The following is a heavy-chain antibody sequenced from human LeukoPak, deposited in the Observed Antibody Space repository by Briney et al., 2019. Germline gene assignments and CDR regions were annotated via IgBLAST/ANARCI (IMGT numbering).Heavy chain of an antibody. CDR1: GYSISSGYY. CDR3: ARFVVVPAASAFDY. V-gene: IGHV4-38-2*02. Sequence: SETLSLTCTVSGYSISSGYYWGWIRQPPGKGLEWIGSIYHSGSTYYNPSLKSRVTISVDTSKNQFSLKLSSVTAADTAVYYCARFVVVPAASAFDYWGQGTLVTVSS. CDR2: IYHSGST. J-gene: IGHJ4*02. D-gene: IGHD2-2*01.